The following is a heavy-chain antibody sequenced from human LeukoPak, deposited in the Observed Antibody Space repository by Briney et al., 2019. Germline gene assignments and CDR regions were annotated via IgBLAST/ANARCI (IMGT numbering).Heavy chain of an antibody. V-gene: IGHV4-39*07. CDR2: IYYSGST. J-gene: IGHJ4*02. CDR1: GGSISSSSYY. D-gene: IGHD3-3*01. Sequence: SETLSLTCTVSGGSISSSSYYWGWIRQPPGKGLEWIGSIYYSGSTYYNPSLKSRVTISVDTSKNQFSLKLSSVTAADTAVYYCARAILPDYGFWSGPSSKKVYFDYWGQGTLVTVSS. CDR3: ARAILPDYGFWSGPSSKKVYFDY.